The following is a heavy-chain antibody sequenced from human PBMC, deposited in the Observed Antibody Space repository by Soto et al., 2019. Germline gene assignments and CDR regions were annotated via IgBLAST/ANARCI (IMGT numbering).Heavy chain of an antibody. Sequence: EVQLLESGGGVVQPGGSLRLSCEASGFNFKKFAMGWVRQAPGEGLEWVSGISCCGGSTSYADSVKGRFSLARDDSKNTLSLQLNSLRVEETARYYCAKADGEQWLIPHLDNWGQGTLVTVS. CDR2: ISCCGGST. V-gene: IGHV3-23*01. D-gene: IGHD6-19*01. J-gene: IGHJ4*02. CDR1: GFNFKKFA. CDR3: AKADGEQWLIPHLDN.